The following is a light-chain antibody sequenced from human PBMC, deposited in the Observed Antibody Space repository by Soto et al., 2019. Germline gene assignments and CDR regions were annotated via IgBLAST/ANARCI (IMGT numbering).Light chain of an antibody. Sequence: QSVLTQSSSASASLGSSVKLTCTLSSGHRNYIIAWHQQQPGKAPRYLMKLEGSGNYNKGSGVPDRFPGSSSGADRYLTIANLPFADEADYYCETWDSNTWVFGGGTKLTVL. CDR1: SGHRNYI. J-gene: IGLJ3*02. V-gene: IGLV4-60*02. CDR2: LEGSGNY. CDR3: ETWDSNTWV.